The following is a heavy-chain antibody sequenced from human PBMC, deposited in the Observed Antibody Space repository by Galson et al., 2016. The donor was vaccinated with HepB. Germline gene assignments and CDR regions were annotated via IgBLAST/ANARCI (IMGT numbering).Heavy chain of an antibody. CDR3: ARVSRLSGLFDY. Sequence: SVKVSCKASGYTFTTYYIHWVRQAPGQGLEWMGIINTSGASTSYAPKFQGRVTMTRDTSTSTVYMELSSLISEDTAVYFCARVSRLSGLFDYWGQGTLVTVSS. D-gene: IGHD3-10*01. CDR2: INTSGAST. CDR1: GYTFTTYY. J-gene: IGHJ4*02. V-gene: IGHV1-46*01.